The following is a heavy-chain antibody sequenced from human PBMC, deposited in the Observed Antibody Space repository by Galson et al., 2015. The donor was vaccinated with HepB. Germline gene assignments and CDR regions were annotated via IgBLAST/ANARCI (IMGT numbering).Heavy chain of an antibody. V-gene: IGHV3-74*01. CDR2: IHSDGRST. CDR1: GFTFSSYA. D-gene: IGHD2-15*01. Sequence: SLRLSCAASGFTFSSYAMSWVRQAPGKGPMWLARIHSDGRSTVYADSVKGRFTISRDNAKNTVYLQMNSLRAEDTAVYYCARDRYYIIDYWGQGALVTVSS. CDR3: ARDRYYIIDY. J-gene: IGHJ4*02.